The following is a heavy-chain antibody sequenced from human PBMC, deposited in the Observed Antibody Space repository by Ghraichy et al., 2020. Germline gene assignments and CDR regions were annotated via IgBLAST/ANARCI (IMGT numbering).Heavy chain of an antibody. CDR2: INHSGST. CDR1: GGSFSGYY. D-gene: IGHD1-20*01. V-gene: IGHV4-34*01. Sequence: SETLSLTCAVYGGSFSGYYWSWIRQPPGKGLEWIGEINHSGSTNYDPSLKSRVTISVDTSKNQFSLKLSSVTAADTAVYYCARGVITGTLSDAFDIWGQGTMVTVSS. J-gene: IGHJ3*02. CDR3: ARGVITGTLSDAFDI.